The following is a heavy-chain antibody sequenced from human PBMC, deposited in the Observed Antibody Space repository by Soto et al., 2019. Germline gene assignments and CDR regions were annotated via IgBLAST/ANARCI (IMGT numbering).Heavy chain of an antibody. CDR1: GYNFNNYW. J-gene: IGHJ4*02. V-gene: IGHV5-51*01. D-gene: IGHD3-9*01. Sequence: ESLKISCQGSGYNFNNYWIAWVRQMPGKGLEWMGITFPGGSDTVYSPSFQGHVTISVDRSINTAYLQRTDLKASDTAMYYCATQLGLHGVSRYFDYWAQGTLVTVSS. CDR3: ATQLGLHGVSRYFDY. CDR2: TFPGGSDT.